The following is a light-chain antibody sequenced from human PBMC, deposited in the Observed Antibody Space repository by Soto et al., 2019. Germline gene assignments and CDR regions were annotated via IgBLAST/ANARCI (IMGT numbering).Light chain of an antibody. CDR3: HHYAST. Sequence: EILMTQSPATLSVSPGESATLSCSASHRVSSYLAWYQQKPGQAPRLLIYGASSRATGVPDRFSGSGSGTDFTLTISRLEPEDFAVYFCHHYASTFGQGTKVDIK. J-gene: IGKJ1*01. V-gene: IGKV3-20*01. CDR2: GAS. CDR1: HRVSSY.